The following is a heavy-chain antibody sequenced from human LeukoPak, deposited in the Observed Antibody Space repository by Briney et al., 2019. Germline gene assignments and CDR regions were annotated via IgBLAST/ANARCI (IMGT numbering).Heavy chain of an antibody. CDR3: SRENGAFSPFGY. V-gene: IGHV4-4*02. CDR2: ISLTGLT. Sequence: SLTVSLTCGVSGGSISNTNWWSWVRQPPGQGLEWIGEISLTGLTNYNPSLESRVSVSLDKSKNQLSLNLTSVTAADTAVYYCSRENGAFSPFGYWGQGTLVTVSS. CDR1: GGSISNTNW. J-gene: IGHJ4*02. D-gene: IGHD2-8*01.